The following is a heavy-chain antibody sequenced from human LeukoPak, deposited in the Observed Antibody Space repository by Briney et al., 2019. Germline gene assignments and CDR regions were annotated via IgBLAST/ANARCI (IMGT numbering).Heavy chain of an antibody. CDR2: IYYSGST. V-gene: IGHV4-59*08. CDR1: GGSISNYY. D-gene: IGHD2-2*02. J-gene: IGHJ4*02. Sequence: SETLSLTCTVSGGSISNYYWTWIRQPQGKGLEWFGYIYYSGSTNYNPTLNSRVTTSLDTSKNQFSLVLSSLTAADTAVYYCARRYTASPGGRFDYWGQGTLVTVAS. CDR3: ARRYTASPGGRFDY.